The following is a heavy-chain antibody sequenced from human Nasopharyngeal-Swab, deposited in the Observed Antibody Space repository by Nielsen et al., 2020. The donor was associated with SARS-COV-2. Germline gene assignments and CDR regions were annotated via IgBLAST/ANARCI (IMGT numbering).Heavy chain of an antibody. CDR2: FYIGGFT. J-gene: IGHJ4*02. D-gene: IGHD3-10*01. Sequence: GESLKISCAASGFTVSSKYMGWVRQAPGKGLEWVSVFYIGGFTYYADSVKGRFTISRDNSKNTLYLQMNSLRAEDTAVYFCARDSLYGSGTFDYWGQGTLVTVSS. CDR3: ARDSLYGSGTFDY. CDR1: GFTVSSKY. V-gene: IGHV3-53*01.